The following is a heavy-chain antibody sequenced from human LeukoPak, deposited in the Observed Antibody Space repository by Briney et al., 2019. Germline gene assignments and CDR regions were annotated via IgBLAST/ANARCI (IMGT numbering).Heavy chain of an antibody. Sequence: SETLSLTCTVSGGSISSSSYYWGWIRQPPGKGLEWIGSIYYSGSTYYNPSLKSRVTISVDTSKNQFSLKLSSVTAADTAVYYCARHNITIFGVVITKHDAFDIWGQGKMVTVSS. CDR2: IYYSGST. CDR1: GGSISSSSYY. V-gene: IGHV4-39*01. D-gene: IGHD3-3*01. J-gene: IGHJ3*02. CDR3: ARHNITIFGVVITKHDAFDI.